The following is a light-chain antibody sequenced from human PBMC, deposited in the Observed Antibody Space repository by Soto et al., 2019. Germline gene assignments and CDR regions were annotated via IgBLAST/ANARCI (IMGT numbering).Light chain of an antibody. Sequence: QSVLTQPPSVSAAPGQKVTISCSGSSSNIGGNSVSWYQQLPGTAPTLLIYDDNKRPSGIPDRFSGSKSGTSATLGITGFQTGDEADYYCGSWDSSLSAYVFGTGTKVTLL. CDR2: DDN. J-gene: IGLJ1*01. CDR3: GSWDSSLSAYV. CDR1: SSNIGGNS. V-gene: IGLV1-51*01.